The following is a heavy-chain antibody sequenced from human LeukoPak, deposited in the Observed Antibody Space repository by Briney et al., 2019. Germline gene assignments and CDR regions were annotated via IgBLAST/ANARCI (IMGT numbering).Heavy chain of an antibody. V-gene: IGHV1-46*01. CDR1: GYTFTSYY. J-gene: IGHJ5*02. D-gene: IGHD6-19*01. Sequence: GASVKVSCKASGYTFTSYYMHWVRQAPGQGLEWMGIINPSGGSTGYAQKFQGRVTMTRDMSTSTVYMELSSLRSEDTAVYYCVRSGGYSSGSEGWFDPWGQGTLVTVSS. CDR2: INPSGGST. CDR3: VRSGGYSSGSEGWFDP.